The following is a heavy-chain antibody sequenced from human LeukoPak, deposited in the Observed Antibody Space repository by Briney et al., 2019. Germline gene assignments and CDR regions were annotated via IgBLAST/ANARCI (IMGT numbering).Heavy chain of an antibody. CDR2: IYSGGNT. CDR3: AREGRSGSYYWFDP. D-gene: IGHD3-10*01. Sequence: GGSLRLSCAASGFAFSSYAMNWVRQAPGKGLEWVSVIYSGGNTYYEGSVKGRFTISRDNSKNTVFLQMSSLRVEDTAVYYCAREGRSGSYYWFDPWGQGTLVTVSS. V-gene: IGHV3-66*01. J-gene: IGHJ5*02. CDR1: GFAFSSYA.